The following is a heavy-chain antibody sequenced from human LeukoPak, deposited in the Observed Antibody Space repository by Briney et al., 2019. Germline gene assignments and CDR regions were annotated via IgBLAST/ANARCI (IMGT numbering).Heavy chain of an antibody. Sequence: GGSLRLSCAASGFTFSSYAMSRVRQAPGKGLEWVSAISSSGGSTYYADSVKGRFTISRDNSRNTLYLQMNSLRVEDTAIYYCAKDLAVVSDHFDYWGQGALVTVSS. CDR1: GFTFSSYA. J-gene: IGHJ4*02. CDR2: ISSSGGST. CDR3: AKDLAVVSDHFDY. V-gene: IGHV3-23*01. D-gene: IGHD4-23*01.